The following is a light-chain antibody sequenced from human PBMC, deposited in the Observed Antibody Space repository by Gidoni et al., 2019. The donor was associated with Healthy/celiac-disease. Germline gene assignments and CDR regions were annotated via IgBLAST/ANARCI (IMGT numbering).Light chain of an antibody. V-gene: IGLV3-21*02. Sequence: SSVLAQPPPVPVAPVPTARLTRGRTNIGSKSVHGYQQKPGQAPVLVVYDDSDRPSVIPERFSGSNSGNTATLTISRVEAGDEADYYCQVWDSSSDHHVVFGGGTKLTVL. J-gene: IGLJ2*01. CDR3: QVWDSSSDHHVV. CDR1: NIGSKS. CDR2: DDS.